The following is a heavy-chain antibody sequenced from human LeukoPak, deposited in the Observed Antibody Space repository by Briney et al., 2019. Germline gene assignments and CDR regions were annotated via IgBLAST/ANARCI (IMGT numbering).Heavy chain of an antibody. CDR3: AKDRVVVVAATTGDY. V-gene: IGHV3-23*01. D-gene: IGHD2-15*01. J-gene: IGHJ4*02. CDR2: ISGSGGST. Sequence: GGSLRLSRAASGFTFSSYAMSWVRQAPGKGLEWVSAISGSGGSTYYADSVKGRFSISRDNSKNTLYLKMNSLRAEDTAVYYCAKDRVVVVAATTGDYWGQGTLVTVSS. CDR1: GFTFSSYA.